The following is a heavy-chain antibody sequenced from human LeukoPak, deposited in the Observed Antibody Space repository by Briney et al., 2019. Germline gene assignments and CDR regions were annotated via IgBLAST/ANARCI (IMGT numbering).Heavy chain of an antibody. V-gene: IGHV5-51*01. CDR2: IYPGDSDT. D-gene: IGHD5-24*01. CDR1: GYSFTSYW. J-gene: IGHJ3*02. CDR3: ARRRDGYNYAFDI. Sequence: GESLKISCKGSGYSFTSYWIGWVRQMPGKGLEWTGIIYPGDSDTRYSPSFQGQVTISADKSITTAYLQWSSLKASDTAMYSCARRRDGYNYAFDIWGQGTMVTVSS.